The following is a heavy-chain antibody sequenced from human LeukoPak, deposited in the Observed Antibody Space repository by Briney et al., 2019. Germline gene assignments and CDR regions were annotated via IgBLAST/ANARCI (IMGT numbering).Heavy chain of an antibody. CDR1: GGSISSRY. Sequence: SETLSLTCTVSGGSISSRYWSWIRQPPGKGLEWIGYIYYSGSTNYNPSLKSRVTISVDTSKNQFSLKLSSVTAADTAVYYCARAGSTVTTQADNWFDPWGQGTLVTVSS. CDR2: IYYSGST. J-gene: IGHJ5*02. D-gene: IGHD4-17*01. V-gene: IGHV4-59*11. CDR3: ARAGSTVTTQADNWFDP.